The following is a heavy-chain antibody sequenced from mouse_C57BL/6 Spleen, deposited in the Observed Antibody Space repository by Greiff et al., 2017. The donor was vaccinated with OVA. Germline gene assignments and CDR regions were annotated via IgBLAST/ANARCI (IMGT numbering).Heavy chain of an antibody. D-gene: IGHD2-13*01. V-gene: IGHV1-18*01. CDR2: INPNNGGT. CDR3: AIYYGDYRAMDY. J-gene: IGHJ4*01. Sequence: EVQRVESGPELVKPGASVKIPCKASGYTFTDYNMDWVKQSPGKSLEWIGDINPNNGGTIYNQKFKGKATLTVDKSSSTAYMELRSLTSEDTAVDYCAIYYGDYRAMDYWGQGTSVTVSS. CDR1: GYTFTDYN.